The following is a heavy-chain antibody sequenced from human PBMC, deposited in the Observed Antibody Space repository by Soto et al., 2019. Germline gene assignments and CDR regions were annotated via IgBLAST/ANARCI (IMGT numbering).Heavy chain of an antibody. CDR2: IDPSDSYT. J-gene: IGHJ4*02. Sequence: GESLKISCKGSGYSFTSYWISWVRQMPGKGLEWMGRIDPSDSYTNYSPSFQGHVTISADKSISTAYLQWSSLKASDTAMYYCARHPQTRYCTNGVCYSDHFDYWGQGTLVTVSS. CDR3: ARHPQTRYCTNGVCYSDHFDY. CDR1: GYSFTSYW. V-gene: IGHV5-10-1*01. D-gene: IGHD2-8*01.